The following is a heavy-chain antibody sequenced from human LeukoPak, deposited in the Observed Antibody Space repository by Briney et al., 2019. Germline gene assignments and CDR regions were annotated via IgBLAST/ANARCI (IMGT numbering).Heavy chain of an antibody. V-gene: IGHV5-51*01. Sequence: GESLKISCKGSGYSFTNYWIGWGRQMPGKGLEWMGIIYPGDSDTRYSPSFQGQVTISADKSITTAYLQWSSLKASDTAMYYCARRQRGAATLAFDFWGQGTLVTVSS. D-gene: IGHD2-15*01. CDR1: GYSFTNYW. CDR2: IYPGDSDT. CDR3: ARRQRGAATLAFDF. J-gene: IGHJ4*02.